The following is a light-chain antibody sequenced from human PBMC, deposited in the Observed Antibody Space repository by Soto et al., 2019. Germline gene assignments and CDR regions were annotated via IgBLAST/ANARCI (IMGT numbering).Light chain of an antibody. CDR1: QGVGDR. J-gene: IGKJ3*01. CDR2: ATS. V-gene: IGKV1-17*01. Sequence: EVTQSPTSRSASVGDSVTITCRASQGVGDRFGWYQQKPGNAPKXLIYATSNLESGVPSRFRGSGSGTELTIKISRLKPEDGETDYGLQQKSFPFAFAPGTKVDIK. CDR3: LQQKSFPFA.